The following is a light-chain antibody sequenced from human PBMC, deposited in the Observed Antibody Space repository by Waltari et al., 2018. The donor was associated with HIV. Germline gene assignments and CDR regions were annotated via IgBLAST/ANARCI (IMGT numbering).Light chain of an antibody. CDR2: DVS. Sequence: QSALTQPASVSGPPGQSITISCTGTTTAVGSSNYVSWHQLPPAEAPTLIIHDVSDRPSGISNRFSGSKSGNTASLTISGLQTEDEADYYCSSYTSSSTYVFGTGTRVTVL. CDR1: TTAVGSSNY. V-gene: IGLV2-14*01. CDR3: SSYTSSSTYV. J-gene: IGLJ1*01.